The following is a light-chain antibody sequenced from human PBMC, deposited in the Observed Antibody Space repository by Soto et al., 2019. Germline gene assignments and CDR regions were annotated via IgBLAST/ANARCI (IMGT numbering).Light chain of an antibody. J-gene: IGKJ2*01. Sequence: ESVLTQSPGTLSLSPGERATLSCRATQSVTSSYFAWYQQKPGQAPRLLIYGVSNRATDIPDRFGGSGSGTDFTLTISRLEPEDFVVYYCQQYSSLPHTFGQGTKLEVK. CDR1: QSVTSSY. CDR2: GVS. CDR3: QQYSSLPHT. V-gene: IGKV3-20*01.